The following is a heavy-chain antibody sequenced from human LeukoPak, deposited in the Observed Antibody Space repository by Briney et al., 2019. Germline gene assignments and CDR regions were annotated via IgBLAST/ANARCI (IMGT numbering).Heavy chain of an antibody. CDR2: IIPIFGTA. D-gene: IGHD4-17*01. CDR1: GGTFSSYA. J-gene: IGHJ4*02. CDR3: AITDASVTTDY. V-gene: IGHV1-69*13. Sequence: ASVKVSCKASGGTFSSYAISWVRQAPGQGLEWMGGIIPIFGTANYAQKFQGRVTITADESTSTAYMELSSLRSEDTAVYYCAITDASVTTDYWGQGTLVTVSS.